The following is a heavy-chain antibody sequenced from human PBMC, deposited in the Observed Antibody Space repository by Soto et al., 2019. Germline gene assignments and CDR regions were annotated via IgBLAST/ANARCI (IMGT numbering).Heavy chain of an antibody. CDR1: GGTFSSYA. D-gene: IGHD3-9*01. J-gene: IGHJ4*02. V-gene: IGHV1-69*13. CDR3: ARALAEYYDILTGYSSLDY. CDR2: IIPIFGTA. Sequence: LVKVSRKASGGTFSSYAISWVRQAPGQGLEWMGGIIPIFGTANYAQKFQGRVTITADESTSAAYMELSSLRSEDTAVYYCARALAEYYDILTGYSSLDYWGQGTLVTVSS.